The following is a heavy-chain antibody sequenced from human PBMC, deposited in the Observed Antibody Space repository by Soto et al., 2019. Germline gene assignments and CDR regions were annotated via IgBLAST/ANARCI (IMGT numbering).Heavy chain of an antibody. V-gene: IGHV1-69*01. D-gene: IGHD5-18*01. CDR1: GGTFSSYA. Sequence: QVQLVQSGAEVKKPGSSVKVSCKASGGTFSSYAISWVRQAPGQGLEWMGGIIPIVGTANYAQKFQGRVTITADESTSTAYMELCSLRSEDTAVYYCAGGRTPHVDTAMGYWGQGTLVTVSS. CDR2: IIPIVGTA. CDR3: AGGRTPHVDTAMGY. J-gene: IGHJ4*02.